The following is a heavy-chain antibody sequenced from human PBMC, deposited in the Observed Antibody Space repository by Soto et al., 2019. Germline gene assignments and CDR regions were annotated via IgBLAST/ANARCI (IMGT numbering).Heavy chain of an antibody. CDR3: ARELPYYDSSCYYYVVGYFDY. CDR1: GGTFSSYA. J-gene: IGHJ4*02. Sequence: QVQLVQSGAEVKKPGSSVKVSCKASGGTFSSYAISWVRQAPGQGLEWMGGIIPIFGTANYAQKFQGRVTITADESTSTAYMELSSMRSEDTAVYYCARELPYYDSSCYYYVVGYFDYWGQGTLVIVSS. V-gene: IGHV1-69*01. CDR2: IIPIFGTA. D-gene: IGHD3-22*01.